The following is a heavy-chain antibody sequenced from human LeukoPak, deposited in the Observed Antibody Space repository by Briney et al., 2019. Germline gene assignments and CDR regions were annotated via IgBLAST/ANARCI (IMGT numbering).Heavy chain of an antibody. CDR3: ARDPGVMTTPKFFDY. CDR1: SYTFTNYG. CDR2: ISTYNDNT. Sequence: RASVKVSCKASSYTFTNYGINWVRQAPGQGLEWMGWISTYNDNTNYAQKLQGRVTLTTDSSTSTAYMELRSLRSDDTAVYYCARDPGVMTTPKFFDYWGQGTLVIVSS. D-gene: IGHD3-16*01. V-gene: IGHV1-18*01. J-gene: IGHJ4*02.